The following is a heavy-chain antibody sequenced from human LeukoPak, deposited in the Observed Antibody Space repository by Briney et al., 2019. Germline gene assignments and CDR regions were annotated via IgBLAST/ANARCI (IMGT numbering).Heavy chain of an antibody. J-gene: IGHJ4*02. CDR1: GYSFTTYW. D-gene: IGHD6-13*01. CDR2: IYTDDSDT. V-gene: IGHV5-51*01. CDR3: ARATGYSSSRSFDY. Sequence: GESLKISCKGSGYSFTTYWIGWVRQMPGKGLEWMGIIYTDDSDTRYSPSFQGQVTISADKSISTAYRQWSSLKASDTAMYYCARATGYSSSRSFDYWGQGTLVTVSS.